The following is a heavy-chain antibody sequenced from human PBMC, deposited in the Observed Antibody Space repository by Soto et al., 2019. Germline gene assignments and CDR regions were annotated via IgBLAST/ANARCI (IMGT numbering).Heavy chain of an antibody. D-gene: IGHD3-3*01. V-gene: IGHV1-69*04. CDR3: ARDRITTRGDAFDL. J-gene: IGHJ3*01. CDR2: IIPIPDIT. Sequence: GASVKVSCKAPGGTFSTYIISWVRQAPGQGLEWMGRIIPIPDITNYAQKFQGRVTVTADRSTGTAYMELTSLKSEDTAVYYCARDRITTRGDAFDLWGQGTMVTVSS. CDR1: GGTFSTYI.